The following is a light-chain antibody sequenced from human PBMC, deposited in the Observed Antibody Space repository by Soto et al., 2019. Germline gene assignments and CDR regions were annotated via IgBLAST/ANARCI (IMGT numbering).Light chain of an antibody. CDR1: QGLSSIN. CDR3: QQFNVWPRT. Sequence: EIVLTQSPATLSLSPGERATLSCRASQGLSSINLAWFQQKPGQAPRLLIYGTSTRATGIPARFSGSGSGTEFTLTISSLQSEDFALYYCQQFNVWPRTFGQGTKVDIK. J-gene: IGKJ1*01. V-gene: IGKV3-15*01. CDR2: GTS.